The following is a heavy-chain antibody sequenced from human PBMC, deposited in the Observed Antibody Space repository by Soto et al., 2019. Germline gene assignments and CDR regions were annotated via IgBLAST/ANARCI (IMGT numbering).Heavy chain of an antibody. D-gene: IGHD6-19*01. Sequence: GGSLRLSCAASGFAFSSYTMSWVRQTPGKGLEWVSSIRASGGSTYYGDSLKGRFTISRDNSKNTLNLHIKSLGVEDSAVYYCAKDRGGFARGWEYYDFWGQGTQVTVSS. V-gene: IGHV3-23*01. CDR2: IRASGGST. CDR1: GFAFSSYT. CDR3: AKDRGGFARGWEYYDF. J-gene: IGHJ4*02.